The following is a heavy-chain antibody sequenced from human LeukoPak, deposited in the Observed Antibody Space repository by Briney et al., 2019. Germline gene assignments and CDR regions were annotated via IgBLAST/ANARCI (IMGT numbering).Heavy chain of an antibody. V-gene: IGHV4-34*01. CDR2: INHSGST. Sequence: SETLSLTCAVYGGSFSGYYWSWIRQPPGKGLEWIGEINHSGSTNYNPSLKSRVTISVDTSKNQFSLKLSSVTAADTAVYYCARSHSGYSSSCPDYWGQGTLVTVSS. CDR3: ARSHSGYSSSCPDY. D-gene: IGHD6-13*01. CDR1: GGSFSGYY. J-gene: IGHJ4*02.